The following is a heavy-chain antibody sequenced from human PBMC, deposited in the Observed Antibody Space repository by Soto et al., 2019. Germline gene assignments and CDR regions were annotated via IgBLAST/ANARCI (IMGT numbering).Heavy chain of an antibody. Sequence: SETLSLTCTVSGGSVSSGSYYWSWIRQPPGKGLEWIGYIYYSGSTNYNPSLKSRVTISVDTSKNQFSLKLSSVTAADTAVYYCARSPIAGRTFDYCGQGTLVTVSS. CDR2: IYYSGST. CDR3: ARSPIAGRTFDY. J-gene: IGHJ4*02. V-gene: IGHV4-61*01. CDR1: GGSVSSGSYY.